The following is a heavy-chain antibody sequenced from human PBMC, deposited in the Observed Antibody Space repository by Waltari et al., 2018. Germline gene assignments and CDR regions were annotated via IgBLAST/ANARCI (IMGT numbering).Heavy chain of an antibody. J-gene: IGHJ4*02. V-gene: IGHV3-66*01. CDR2: SYSGGTT. CDR3: VSRQLIKARPDSIDY. D-gene: IGHD6-6*01. CDR1: GVNGSSNY. Sequence: EVQLVESGGGLVRTGGSLRLSCAASGVNGSSNYMGWVRQAPGKGLEWVSVSYSGGTTYYADSVKGRFSISRDNSKNKVSLQMNSLSAADTALYWCVSRQLIKARPDSIDYWGQGTLVAVSS.